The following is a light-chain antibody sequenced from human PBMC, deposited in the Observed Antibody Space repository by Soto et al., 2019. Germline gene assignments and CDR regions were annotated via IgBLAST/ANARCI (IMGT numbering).Light chain of an antibody. Sequence: EIVLTQSPATLSLSPGARATLSCRASLSVNNFLAWYQQKPGQAPRHLIYDASNRATGIPARFSGSGSGTDFTLTISSLEPEDFAVYYCQKRSNWPSFGGGTKVDIK. J-gene: IGKJ4*01. V-gene: IGKV3-11*01. CDR1: LSVNNF. CDR2: DAS. CDR3: QKRSNWPS.